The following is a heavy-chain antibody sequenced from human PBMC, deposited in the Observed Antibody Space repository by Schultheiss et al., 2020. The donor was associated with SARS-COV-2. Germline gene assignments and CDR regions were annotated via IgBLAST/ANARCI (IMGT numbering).Heavy chain of an antibody. V-gene: IGHV4-59*12. D-gene: IGHD1-1*01. J-gene: IGHJ4*02. CDR3: ARSVPAAKLERRGYFDY. Sequence: SETLSLTCAVYGGSFRGYYWSWLRQPPGKGVGLLGYIYYSGSTNYNPSRKSRVTISVDTSKNQFSLKLTSVTAADTAVYYCARSVPAAKLERRGYFDYWGQGTVVNV. CDR2: IYYSGST. CDR1: GGSFRGYY.